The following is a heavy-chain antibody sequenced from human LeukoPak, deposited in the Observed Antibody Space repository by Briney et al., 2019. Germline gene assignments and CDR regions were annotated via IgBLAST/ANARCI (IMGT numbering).Heavy chain of an antibody. J-gene: IGHJ3*02. V-gene: IGHV1-8*01. CDR2: MNPNSGNT. Sequence: GASVKVSCKASGYTFTSYDINWVRQATGQGLEWMGWMNPNSGNTGYAQKFQGRVTMTRNTSISTAYMELSSLRAEDTAVYYCAKDSSRYYDAFDIWGQGTMVTVSS. CDR1: GYTFTSYD. D-gene: IGHD3-22*01. CDR3: AKDSSRYYDAFDI.